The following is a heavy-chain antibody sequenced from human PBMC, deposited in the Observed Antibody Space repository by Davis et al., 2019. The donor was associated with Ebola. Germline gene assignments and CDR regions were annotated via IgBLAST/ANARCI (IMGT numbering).Heavy chain of an antibody. D-gene: IGHD2-2*01. Sequence: SVTVSCKASGGTFSSYAISWVRQAPGQGLEWMGGIIPIFGTANYAQKFQGRVTITADKSTSTAYMELSSLRSEDTAVYYCAADYFAVVPAATYYFDYWGQGTLVTVSS. J-gene: IGHJ4*02. CDR1: GGTFSSYA. CDR2: IIPIFGTA. V-gene: IGHV1-69*06. CDR3: AADYFAVVPAATYYFDY.